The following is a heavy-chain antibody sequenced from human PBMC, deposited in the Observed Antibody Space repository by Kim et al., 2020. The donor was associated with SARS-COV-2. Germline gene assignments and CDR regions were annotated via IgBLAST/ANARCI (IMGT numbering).Heavy chain of an antibody. CDR2: INAGNGNT. J-gene: IGHJ4*02. D-gene: IGHD4-17*01. V-gene: IGHV1-3*01. Sequence: ASVKVSCKASGYTFTSYAMHWVRQAPGQRLEWMGWINAGNGNTKYSQKFQGRVTITRDTSASTAYMELSSLRSEDTAVYYCARVRVYGDSFDYWGQGTLVTVSS. CDR1: GYTFTSYA. CDR3: ARVRVYGDSFDY.